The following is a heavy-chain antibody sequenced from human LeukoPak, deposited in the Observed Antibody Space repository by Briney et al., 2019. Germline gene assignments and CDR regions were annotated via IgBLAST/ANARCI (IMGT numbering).Heavy chain of an antibody. J-gene: IGHJ4*02. CDR1: GFTVSSSY. V-gene: IGHV3-53*01. D-gene: IGHD3-22*01. CDR3: ARTYYYDSSGYYLYYFDY. Sequence: GGSLRLSCAASGFTVSSSYMSWVRQAPGKGLEWVSVIYSGGSTYYADSVKGRFTISRDNSKNTLYLQMNSLRAEDTAVYYCARTYYYDSSGYYLYYFDYWGQGTLVTVSS. CDR2: IYSGGST.